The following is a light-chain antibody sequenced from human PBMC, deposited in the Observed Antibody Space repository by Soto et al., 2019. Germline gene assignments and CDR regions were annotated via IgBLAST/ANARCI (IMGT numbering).Light chain of an antibody. Sequence: QSVLTQPPSASGTPGQRVTISCSGSSSHIGSNTVNWYQQLPGTAPKLLIYSNNQRPSGVPDRFSGSKSGTSASLAISGLQSEDEADYYCAAWDDSLNGQVFGGGTKVTVL. V-gene: IGLV1-44*01. J-gene: IGLJ3*02. CDR2: SNN. CDR3: AAWDDSLNGQV. CDR1: SSHIGSNT.